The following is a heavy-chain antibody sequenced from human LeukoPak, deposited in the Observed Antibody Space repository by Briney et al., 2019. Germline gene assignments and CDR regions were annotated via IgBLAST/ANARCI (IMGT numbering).Heavy chain of an antibody. J-gene: IGHJ6*02. D-gene: IGHD1-1*01. CDR2: IYHSGST. Sequence: SETLSLTCAVSGGSISSSNWWSWVRQPPGKGLEWIGEIYHSGSTNYNPSLKSRVTISVDKSKNQFSLKLSSVTAADTAVYYCARYPPGWVHSMTKYGMDVWGQGTTVTVSS. CDR1: GGSISSSNW. V-gene: IGHV4-4*02. CDR3: ARYPPGWVHSMTKYGMDV.